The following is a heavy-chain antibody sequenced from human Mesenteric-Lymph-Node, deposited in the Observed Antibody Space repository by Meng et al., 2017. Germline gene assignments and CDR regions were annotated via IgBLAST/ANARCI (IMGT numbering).Heavy chain of an antibody. CDR2: IYYSGST. D-gene: IGHD4-17*01. V-gene: IGHV4-39*07. CDR1: GGSISSSSYY. J-gene: IGHJ3*02. CDR3: ARRMTTPKDYAFDI. Sequence: SETLSLTCTVSGGSISSSSYYWGWIRQPPGKGLEWIGSIYYSGSTYYNPSLKSRVTISVDTSKNQFSLKLSSVTAADTAVYYCARRMTTPKDYAFDIWGQGTMVTVSS.